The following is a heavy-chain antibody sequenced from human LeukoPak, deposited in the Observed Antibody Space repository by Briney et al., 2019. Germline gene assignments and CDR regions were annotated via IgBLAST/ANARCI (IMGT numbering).Heavy chain of an antibody. V-gene: IGHV3-23*01. Sequence: GGSLRLSCAASGFSFSSYAMNWVRQAPGKGLEWVSSITGSGGSTYHADSVKGRFTISRDNSKNTLYLQMSSLRAEDTAVYYCAKDIRGEYYFDYWGQGTLVTVSS. J-gene: IGHJ4*02. D-gene: IGHD3-10*01. CDR3: AKDIRGEYYFDY. CDR1: GFSFSSYA. CDR2: ITGSGGST.